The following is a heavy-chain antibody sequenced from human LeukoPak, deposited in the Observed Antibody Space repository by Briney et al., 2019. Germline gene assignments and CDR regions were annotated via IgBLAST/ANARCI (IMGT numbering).Heavy chain of an antibody. CDR2: INHSGST. J-gene: IGHJ5*02. D-gene: IGHD3-22*01. CDR3: APPPYYYEASGYSVA. V-gene: IGHV4-34*01. CDR1: GGSFSGYY. Sequence: PSETLSLTCAVYGGSFSGYYWSWIRQPPGKGLEWIGEINHSGSTNYNPSLKSRVTISVDTSKNQFSLKLSSVTAADTAVYYCAPPPYYYEASGYSVAWGQGTLVTVSS.